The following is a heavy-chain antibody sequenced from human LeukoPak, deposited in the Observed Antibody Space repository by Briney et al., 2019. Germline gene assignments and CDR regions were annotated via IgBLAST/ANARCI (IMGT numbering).Heavy chain of an antibody. CDR1: GYTFTGYY. V-gene: IGHV1-2*02. CDR3: ARGTYYYDSSGYYRFDY. Sequence: ASVKVSCKASGYTFTGYYMHWVRQAPGQGLEWMGWINPNSGGTNYAQKFQGRVTMARDTSISTAYMEPSRLRSDDTAVYYCARGTYYYDSSGYYRFDYWGQGTLVTVSS. D-gene: IGHD3-22*01. CDR2: INPNSGGT. J-gene: IGHJ4*02.